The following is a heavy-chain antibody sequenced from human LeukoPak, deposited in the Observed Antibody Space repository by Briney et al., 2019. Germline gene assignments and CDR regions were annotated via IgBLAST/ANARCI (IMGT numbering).Heavy chain of an antibody. J-gene: IGHJ4*02. CDR3: AKDQYGSGSYFDY. V-gene: IGHV3-30*02. Sequence: GGSLRLSCAASGFTFSSYGMHWVRQSPGKGLEWVAFIRYDGSNKYYADSVKGRFTISRDNSKNTLYLQMDSLRAEDTAVYYCAKDQYGSGSYFDYWGQGTLVTVSS. CDR1: GFTFSSYG. CDR2: IRYDGSNK. D-gene: IGHD3-10*01.